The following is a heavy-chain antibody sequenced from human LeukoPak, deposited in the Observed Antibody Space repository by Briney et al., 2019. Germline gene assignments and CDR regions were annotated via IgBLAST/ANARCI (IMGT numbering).Heavy chain of an antibody. V-gene: IGHV4-59*01. CDR1: GGSISSYY. CDR3: ARDVYLTGAFDI. Sequence: SETLSLTCTVSGGSISSYYWSWIRQPPGKGLEWIGYIYYSGSTNYNPSLKSRVTISVDTSKNQFSLKLSSVTAADTAVYYCARDVYLTGAFDIWGQGTMVTVSS. J-gene: IGHJ3*02. CDR2: IYYSGST. D-gene: IGHD5/OR15-5a*01.